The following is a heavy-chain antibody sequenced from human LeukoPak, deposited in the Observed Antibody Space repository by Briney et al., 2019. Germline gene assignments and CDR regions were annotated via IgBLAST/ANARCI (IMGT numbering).Heavy chain of an antibody. J-gene: IGHJ4*02. V-gene: IGHV3-23*01. CDR1: GFTFSSYA. Sequence: GGSLRLSCAASGFTFSSYAMSWVRQAPGKGLEWVSTISGSGGSTYYADSVKGRFTISRDNSKNTLYLQMNSLRAEDTAVYYCAKGNSGTSSYYFGYWGQGTLATVSS. D-gene: IGHD1-26*01. CDR2: ISGSGGST. CDR3: AKGNSGTSSYYFGY.